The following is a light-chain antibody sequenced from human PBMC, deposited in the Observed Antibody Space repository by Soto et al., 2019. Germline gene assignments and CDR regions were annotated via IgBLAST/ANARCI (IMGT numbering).Light chain of an antibody. Sequence: QLVLTQPPSASGSPGQSVTISCTGTSSDVGGYNYVSWYQQHPGKAPKLMIYEVIKRPSGVPNRFSGSKSGNTASLTVSGLQAEDEADYYCSSYAGSNNLYVFGTGTKLTVL. J-gene: IGLJ1*01. CDR3: SSYAGSNNLYV. CDR2: EVI. V-gene: IGLV2-8*01. CDR1: SSDVGGYNY.